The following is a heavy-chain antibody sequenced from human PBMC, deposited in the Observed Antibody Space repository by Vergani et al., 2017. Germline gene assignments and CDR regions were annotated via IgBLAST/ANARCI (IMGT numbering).Heavy chain of an antibody. V-gene: IGHV2-5*04. CDR1: GFSLNTRGVS. D-gene: IGHD1-7*01. J-gene: IGHJ6*03. CDR3: VYRKTECGTTGCFYPFYYCYYMDV. Sequence: QITLKESGPTLVKPTQTLTLTCTFSGFSLNTRGVSVAWIRQPPGKALDWLAFIYWNDDQHYSPSLNNRVTITKDTSKNQVVLTMTNMDYVDTGTYYCVYRKTECGTTGCFYPFYYCYYMDVWGKGTTVTVSS. CDR2: IYWNDDQ.